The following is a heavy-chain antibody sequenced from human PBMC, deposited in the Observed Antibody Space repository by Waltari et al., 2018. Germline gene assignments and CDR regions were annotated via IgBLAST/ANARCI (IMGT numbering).Heavy chain of an antibody. CDR2: IYYSGST. CDR3: ARVPNLPIVVVPAAINYYYGMDV. J-gene: IGHJ6*02. D-gene: IGHD2-2*01. CDR1: GGSISSHY. V-gene: IGHV4-59*11. Sequence: QVQLQESGPGLVKPSETLSLTCTVSGGSISSHYWSWIRQPPGKGLEWIGYIYYSGSTNYNPSRKSRVTISVDTSKNQFSLKLSSVTAADTAVYYCARVPNLPIVVVPAAINYYYGMDVWGQGTTVTVSS.